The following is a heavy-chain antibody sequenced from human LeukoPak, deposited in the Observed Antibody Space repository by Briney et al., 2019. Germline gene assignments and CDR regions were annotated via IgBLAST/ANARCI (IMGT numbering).Heavy chain of an antibody. V-gene: IGHV1-2*04. CDR1: GYTFTGYY. CDR2: INPNSGGT. CDR3: ARDTGATPRYGLDV. Sequence: ASVKVSCKASGYTFTGYYMHWVRQAPGQGLEGMGWINPNSGGTNYAQKFQGWVTMTRDTSISTAYMELSRLRSDDTAVYYCARDTGATPRYGLDVWGQGTTVTVSS. J-gene: IGHJ6*02. D-gene: IGHD5-12*01.